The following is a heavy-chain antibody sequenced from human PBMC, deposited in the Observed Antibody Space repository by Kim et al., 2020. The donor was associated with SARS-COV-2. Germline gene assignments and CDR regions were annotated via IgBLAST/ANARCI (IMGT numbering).Heavy chain of an antibody. CDR1: GFTFSSYS. CDR2: ISSSSSYI. V-gene: IGHV3-21*01. J-gene: IGHJ6*02. D-gene: IGHD2-21*01. CDR3: ARDLGVVGGGPSSNYYYYGMDV. Sequence: GGSLRLSCAASGFTFSSYSMNWVRQAPGKGLEWVSSISSSSSYIYYADSLKGRFTISRDNAKNSLYLQMNSLRAEDTAVYYCARDLGVVGGGPSSNYYYYGMDVWGQGTTVTVSS.